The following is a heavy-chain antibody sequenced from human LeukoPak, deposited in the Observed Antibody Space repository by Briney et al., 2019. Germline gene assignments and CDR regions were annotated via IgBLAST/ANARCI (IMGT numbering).Heavy chain of an antibody. CDR3: ARLYSTGWYGGPDN. CDR1: GFTFSSYA. J-gene: IGHJ4*02. CDR2: ISGSGGST. Sequence: GGSLRLSCAASGFTFSSYAMSWVRQAPGKGLEWVSAISGSGGSTYCADSVKGRFTISRDNAKNSLYLQMSSLRAEDTAVYYCARLYSTGWYGGPDNWGQGTLVVVSS. D-gene: IGHD6-19*01. V-gene: IGHV3-23*01.